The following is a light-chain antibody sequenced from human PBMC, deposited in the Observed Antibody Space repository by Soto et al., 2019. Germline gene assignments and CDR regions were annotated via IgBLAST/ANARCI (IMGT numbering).Light chain of an antibody. J-gene: IGLJ1*01. V-gene: IGLV2-8*01. CDR1: SSDVGGYSF. CDR3: RSYVGSNSRCV. Sequence: QSVLTQLPSPSGSPGQSVTISRTGTSSDVGGYSFVSWYQQHPGKAPKLMIYVLSTRPSGVPDRFSGSYSRNTASLTVSWFEAEYEADYYCRSYVGSNSRCVFATGTKVT. CDR2: VLS.